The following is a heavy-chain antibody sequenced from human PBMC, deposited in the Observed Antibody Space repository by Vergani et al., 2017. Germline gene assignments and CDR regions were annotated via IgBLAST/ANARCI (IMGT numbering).Heavy chain of an antibody. J-gene: IGHJ4*02. Sequence: EVQLVETGGGLIQPGGSLRLSCAASGFTVSSNYMSWVRQAPGKGLEWVVGISFDGTNEYYPDLVKGRFTISRDIAKNTLYLQVRSLRLEDTGVYHCVRDRGLCAGGRCYTEAWDYWGQGTPVTVSS. D-gene: IGHD2-2*02. CDR3: VRDRGLCAGGRCYTEAWDY. V-gene: IGHV3-53*05. CDR1: GFTVSSNY. CDR2: ISFDGTNE.